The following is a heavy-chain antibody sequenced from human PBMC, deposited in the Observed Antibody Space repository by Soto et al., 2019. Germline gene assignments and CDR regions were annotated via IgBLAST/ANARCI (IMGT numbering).Heavy chain of an antibody. CDR2: ISNDGSIT. J-gene: IGHJ4*02. Sequence: GGSLRLSCEASGFILSNYWMHWVRQTPGTGLVWVSRISNDGSITNYADSVKGRFTISRDNAKNTLYLQMNSLRAEDTAVYYCAKDLTWNQADYWGQGALVTVSS. D-gene: IGHD1-1*01. CDR1: GFILSNYW. V-gene: IGHV3-74*01. CDR3: AKDLTWNQADY.